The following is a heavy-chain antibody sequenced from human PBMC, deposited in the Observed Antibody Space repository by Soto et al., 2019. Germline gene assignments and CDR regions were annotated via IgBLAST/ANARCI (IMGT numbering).Heavy chain of an antibody. J-gene: IGHJ5*02. CDR2: INHSGST. Sequence: ETMSLTCAVYGGSFSCYYWSWIRQPPGKGLEWIGEINHSGSTNYNPSLKSRVTISVDTSKNQFSLNLSSVTAADTAVYYCARGLREARRELGWFDPWGQGTLVTV. D-gene: IGHD6-6*01. CDR3: ARGLREARRELGWFDP. CDR1: GGSFSCYY. V-gene: IGHV4-34*01.